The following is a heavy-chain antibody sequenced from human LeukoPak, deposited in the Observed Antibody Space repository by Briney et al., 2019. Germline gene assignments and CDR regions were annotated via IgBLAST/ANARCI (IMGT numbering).Heavy chain of an antibody. CDR1: GDSISSGGYY. V-gene: IGHV4-31*03. Sequence: PSQTLSLTCTVSGDSISSGGYYWSWIRQLPGKGLEWIGYINYSGTTSYNPSLRGRVTTSVDTSRNQFSLKLTSVTAADTAVYYCAREMSVSALFDHWGQGKLVTVSS. CDR2: INYSGTT. CDR3: AREMSVSALFDH. D-gene: IGHD3-3*01. J-gene: IGHJ4*02.